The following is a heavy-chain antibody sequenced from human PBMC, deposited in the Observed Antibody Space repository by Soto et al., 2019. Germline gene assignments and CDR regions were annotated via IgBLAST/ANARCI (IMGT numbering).Heavy chain of an antibody. CDR2: INHSGST. J-gene: IGHJ4*02. D-gene: IGHD3-22*01. Sequence: PSETLSLTCAVYGGSFSGYYWSGIRQPPGKGLEWIGEINHSGSTNYNPSLKSRVTISVDTSKNQFSLKLSSVTAADTAVYYCARGYYDSSGYSPLFDYWGQGTLVTVSS. CDR3: ARGYYDSSGYSPLFDY. CDR1: GGSFSGYY. V-gene: IGHV4-34*01.